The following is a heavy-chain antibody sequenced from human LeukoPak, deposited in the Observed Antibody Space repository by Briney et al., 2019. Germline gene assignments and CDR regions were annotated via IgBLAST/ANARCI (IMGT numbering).Heavy chain of an antibody. J-gene: IGHJ4*01. Sequence: ASVKVSFKASGGTFSSYAFTWVRQAPGQGLEWMGRIISMHGITNYAQKFQGRVTMTADKSTSTVYMELSSLRSEDTAVYYCARVRYCSSSTNCWDYFDYWGQGTLVTVSS. V-gene: IGHV1-69*04. CDR1: GGTFSSYA. CDR3: ARVRYCSSSTNCWDYFDY. D-gene: IGHD2-2*01. CDR2: IISMHGIT.